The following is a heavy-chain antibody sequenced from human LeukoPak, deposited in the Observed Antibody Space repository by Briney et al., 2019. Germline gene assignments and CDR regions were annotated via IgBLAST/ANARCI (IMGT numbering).Heavy chain of an antibody. CDR1: GSRFTNYW. D-gene: IGHD1-26*01. J-gene: IGHJ3*02. V-gene: IGHV5-51*01. CDR2: IYPGDSDT. CDR3: ARPAYSGRSDGFDI. Sequence: GESLKISCKASGSRFTNYWIGWVRQMPGKGLEWMGIIYPGDSDTRYSPSFQGQVTISADKSISTAYLQWSSLTASDTAMYYCARPAYSGRSDGFDIWGQGTMVTVSS.